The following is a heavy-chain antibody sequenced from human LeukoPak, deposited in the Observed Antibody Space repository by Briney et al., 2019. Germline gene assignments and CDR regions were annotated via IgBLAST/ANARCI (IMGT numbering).Heavy chain of an antibody. CDR1: GFTFSSYS. CDR3: ASLSQLRFLEWLSPSNDRDY. CDR2: ISSSSSTI. J-gene: IGHJ4*02. D-gene: IGHD3-3*01. V-gene: IGHV3-48*01. Sequence: PGGSLRLSCAASGFTFSSYSMNWVRQAPGKGLEWVSYISSSSSTIYYADSVKGRFTISRDNAKNSLYLQMNSLRAEDTAVYYCASLSQLRFLEWLSPSNDRDYWGQGTLVTVSS.